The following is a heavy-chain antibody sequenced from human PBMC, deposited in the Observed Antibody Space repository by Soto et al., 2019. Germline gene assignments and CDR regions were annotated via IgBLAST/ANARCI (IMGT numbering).Heavy chain of an antibody. V-gene: IGHV3-53*01. CDR2: IYSGGST. D-gene: IGHD3-22*01. CDR3: ARDEGYYDSSGYYY. Sequence: AGGSLRLSCAASGFTVSSNYMSWVRQAPGKGLEWVLVIYSGGSTYYADSVKGRFTISRDNSKNTLYLQMNSLRAEDTAVYYCARDEGYYDSSGYYYWGQGTLVTVSS. J-gene: IGHJ4*02. CDR1: GFTVSSNY.